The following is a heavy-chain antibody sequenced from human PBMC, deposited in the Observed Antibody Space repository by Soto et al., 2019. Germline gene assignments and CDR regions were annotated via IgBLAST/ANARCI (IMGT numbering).Heavy chain of an antibody. CDR1: AGYLERSIYF. CDR3: ASSTLFPDSRGYHFKNLDS. D-gene: IGHD3-22*01. J-gene: IGHJ5*01. Sequence: SETLSLTCSVYAGYLERSIYFWNWIRQPPGKGLEWIGNIFYSGGPNPNLALKKRVTLTLDTLNNQFSLTMTTVTAADTAMYYCASSTLFPDSRGYHFKNLDSWGQGTLVTVSS. CDR2: IFYSGGP. V-gene: IGHV4-61*01.